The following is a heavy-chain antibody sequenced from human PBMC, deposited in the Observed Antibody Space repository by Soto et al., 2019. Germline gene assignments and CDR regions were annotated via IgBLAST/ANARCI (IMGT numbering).Heavy chain of an antibody. J-gene: IGHJ6*02. Sequence: PSETLSLTCTVSGGSISSYYWSWIRQPPGKGLEWIGYIYYSGSTNYNPSLKSRVTISVDTSKNQFSLKLSSVTAADTAVYYCARGGRADTRNYYYYGMDVWGQGTTVTVSS. D-gene: IGHD3-16*01. CDR1: GGSISSYY. CDR3: ARGGRADTRNYYYYGMDV. V-gene: IGHV4-59*01. CDR2: IYYSGST.